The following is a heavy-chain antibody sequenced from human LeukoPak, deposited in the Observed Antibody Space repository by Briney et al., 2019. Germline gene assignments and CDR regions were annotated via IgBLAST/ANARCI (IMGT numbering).Heavy chain of an antibody. CDR1: GFTSTNFA. V-gene: IGHV1-58*01. CDR3: ARDWRAESYCSSTSCSYRTGIAAAGTLDY. CDR2: IIVGSGAT. J-gene: IGHJ4*02. D-gene: IGHD2-2*01. Sequence: SVKVSCKASGFTSTNFAVQWVRQARGQRLEWIGWIIVGSGATKCAQDFQERVTITRDLSTSTLYMELRSLTSEDTAVYYCARDWRAESYCSSTSCSYRTGIAAAGTLDYWGQGTLVTVSS.